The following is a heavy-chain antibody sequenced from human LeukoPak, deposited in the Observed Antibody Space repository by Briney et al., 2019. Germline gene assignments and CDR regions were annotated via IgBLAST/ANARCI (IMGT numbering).Heavy chain of an antibody. J-gene: IGHJ5*02. D-gene: IGHD2-2*01. CDR1: GYSLSSGFY. CDR2: IYHSGST. CDR3: ARGGYGSSSHNWFDP. V-gene: IGHV4-38-2*01. Sequence: SETPSLPCAVSGYSLSSGFYWGLVRQPPGKGLEWVWSIYHSGSTYYNPSLKSRVTISVDTSKNQFSLKLSSVTAADTAVYYCARGGYGSSSHNWFDPWGQGTLVTVSS.